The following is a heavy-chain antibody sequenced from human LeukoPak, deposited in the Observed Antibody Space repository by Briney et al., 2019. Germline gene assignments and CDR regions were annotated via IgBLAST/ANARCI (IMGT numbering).Heavy chain of an antibody. Sequence: AETLSLTCTVSGDSTSTYCWSWIRQPPGKGLEWIGYISFIGSTKYNHSLKSRLTISLDTSKNQLSLNLTSVTAADTAVYYCAREGAYKDFWSGLYRGYYFDYWGQGTLVTVSS. CDR3: AREGAYKDFWSGLYRGYYFDY. CDR2: ISFIGST. V-gene: IGHV4-59*12. D-gene: IGHD3-3*01. CDR1: GDSTSTYC. J-gene: IGHJ4*02.